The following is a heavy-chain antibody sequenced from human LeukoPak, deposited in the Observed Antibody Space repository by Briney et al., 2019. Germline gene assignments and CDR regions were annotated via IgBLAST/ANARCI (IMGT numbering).Heavy chain of an antibody. CDR1: GYTFTSYG. V-gene: IGHV1-18*01. D-gene: IGHD3-10*01. CDR3: ARDSGNYYGSGLRLYYMDV. J-gene: IGHJ6*03. CDR2: ISAYNGNT. Sequence: ASVKVSCKASGYTFTSYGISWVRQARGQGLEWMGWISAYNGNTNCAQKLQGRVTMTTDTSTSTAYMELRSLRSDDTAVYYCARDSGNYYGSGLRLYYMDVWGKGTTVTVSS.